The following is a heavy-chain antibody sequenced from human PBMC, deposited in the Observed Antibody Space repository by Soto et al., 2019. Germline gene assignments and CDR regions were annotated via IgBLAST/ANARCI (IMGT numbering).Heavy chain of an antibody. CDR2: IYYSGST. CDR3: VGGLDDYYGMDV. CDR1: GGSIISSSYY. Sequence: SESLSLTCTVSGGSIISSSYYWGLILHPPGKRLEWIGSIYYSGSTYYNPSLKRRVTISVDTSKNQLSLKLSSVTAADTAVYYCVGGLDDYYGMDVWGQGTTVTV. V-gene: IGHV4-39*01. J-gene: IGHJ6*02. D-gene: IGHD2-15*01.